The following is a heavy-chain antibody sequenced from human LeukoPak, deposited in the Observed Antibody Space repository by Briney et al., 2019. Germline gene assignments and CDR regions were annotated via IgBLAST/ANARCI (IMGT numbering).Heavy chain of an antibody. D-gene: IGHD3-10*01. V-gene: IGHV5-51*01. Sequence: GESLKISCQVSGYIFTNYWIGWVRQMPGKGLESMGIIYPADSDTTYSPSFQGQVTISADKSISTVCLQWSSLKASDTAMYYCARQSRDGSKTRGYYFDYWGPGTQVTVSS. J-gene: IGHJ4*02. CDR1: GYIFTNYW. CDR3: ARQSRDGSKTRGYYFDY. CDR2: IYPADSDT.